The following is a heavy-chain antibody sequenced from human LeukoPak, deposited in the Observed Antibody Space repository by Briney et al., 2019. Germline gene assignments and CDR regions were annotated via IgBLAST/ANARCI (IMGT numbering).Heavy chain of an antibody. J-gene: IGHJ4*02. CDR3: ASALDYYDSRDIDY. V-gene: IGHV3-33*01. D-gene: IGHD3-22*01. CDR1: GFTFSSYG. CDR2: IWYDGNNK. Sequence: PGRSLRLSCAASGFTFSSYGLHWVRQASGKGLEWVAVIWYDGNNKNYADSVKGRFTISRDNSKNTLYLQMNSLRAEDTAVYYCASALDYYDSRDIDYWGQGTLVTVSS.